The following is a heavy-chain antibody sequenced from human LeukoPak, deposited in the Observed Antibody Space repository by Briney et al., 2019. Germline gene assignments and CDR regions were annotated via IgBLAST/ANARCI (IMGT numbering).Heavy chain of an antibody. V-gene: IGHV3-21*01. CDR3: ARDVQVDYGGNSFYYYYYGMDV. CDR2: ISSSSSYT. Sequence: GGSLRLSCAASGFTFSSYSMNWVRQAPGKGLEWVSSISSSSSYTYYADSVKGRFTISRDNAKNSLYLQMNSLRAEDTAVYYCARDVQVDYGGNSFYYYYYGMDVWGQGTTVTVSS. D-gene: IGHD4-23*01. CDR1: GFTFSSYS. J-gene: IGHJ6*02.